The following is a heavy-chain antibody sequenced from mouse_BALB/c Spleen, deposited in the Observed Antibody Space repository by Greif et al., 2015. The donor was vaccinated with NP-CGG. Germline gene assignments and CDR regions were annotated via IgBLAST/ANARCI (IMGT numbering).Heavy chain of an antibody. D-gene: IGHD1-1*01. CDR3: ARPITTASSPYFDY. J-gene: IGHJ2*01. CDR1: GYTFTSYV. CDR2: INPYNDGT. V-gene: IGHV1-14*01. Sequence: VQLQQSGPELVKPGASVKMSCKASGYTFTSYVMHWVKQKPGQGLEWIGYINPYNDGTKYNEKFKGKATLTSDKSSSTAYMELSSLTSEDSAVYYCARPITTASSPYFDYWGQGTTLTVSS.